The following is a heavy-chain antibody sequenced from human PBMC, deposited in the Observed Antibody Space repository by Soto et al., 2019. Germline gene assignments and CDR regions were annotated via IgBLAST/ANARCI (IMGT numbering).Heavy chain of an antibody. CDR1: GFPFSSYA. CDR2: ISGSGGST. D-gene: IGHD3-16*02. Sequence: PGGSLRLSCAASGFPFSSYAMSWVRQAPGKGLEWVSAISGSGGSTYYADSVKGRFTISRDNSKNTLYLQMNSLRAEDTAVYYCAKDGRVYIWGSYRSLYYSDYWGQGTLVTVSS. V-gene: IGHV3-23*01. J-gene: IGHJ4*02. CDR3: AKDGRVYIWGSYRSLYYSDY.